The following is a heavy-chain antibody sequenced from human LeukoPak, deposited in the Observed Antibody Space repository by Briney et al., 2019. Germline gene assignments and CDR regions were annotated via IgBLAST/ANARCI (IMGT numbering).Heavy chain of an antibody. Sequence: GGSLRLSCAASGFTFSSYGMHWVRQAPGKGLEWVAFIRYDGSNKYYADSVKGRFTISRDNSKNTLYLQMNSLRAEDTAVYYCANPSSMVRGVFDYWGQGTLVTVSS. J-gene: IGHJ4*02. CDR2: IRYDGSNK. CDR3: ANPSSMVRGVFDY. CDR1: GFTFSSYG. D-gene: IGHD3-10*01. V-gene: IGHV3-30*02.